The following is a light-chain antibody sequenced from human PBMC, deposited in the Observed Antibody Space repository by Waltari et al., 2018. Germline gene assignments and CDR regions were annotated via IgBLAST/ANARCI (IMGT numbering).Light chain of an antibody. V-gene: IGLV2-14*03. CDR3: SSYTTSGTWV. Sequence: QSALTQPASVSGSPGQSITISCTGTSSDVGAYIHVSWYQQRPGKAPKLIIHNVRNRPSGVSNRFSGSKSANTASLTISGLQAEDEADYYCSSYTTSGTWVFGGGTKVTVL. CDR1: SSDVGAYIH. CDR2: NVR. J-gene: IGLJ3*02.